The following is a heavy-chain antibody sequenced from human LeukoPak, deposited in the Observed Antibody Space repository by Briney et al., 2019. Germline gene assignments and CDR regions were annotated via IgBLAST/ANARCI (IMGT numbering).Heavy chain of an antibody. V-gene: IGHV3-7*01. D-gene: IGHD3-10*01. CDR3: ARTQIWFGEPNWFDP. J-gene: IGHJ5*02. CDR2: IKQDGSEK. Sequence: PGGSLRLSCAASGFTFSSYWMSWVRQAPGKGLEWVANIKQDGSEKYYVDSVKGRFTISRDNAKNSLYLQMNSLRAEDTAVYYCARTQIWFGEPNWFDPWGQGTLVTVSS. CDR1: GFTFSSYW.